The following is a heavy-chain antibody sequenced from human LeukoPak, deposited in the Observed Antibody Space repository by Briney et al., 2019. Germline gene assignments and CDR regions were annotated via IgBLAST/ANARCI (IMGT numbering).Heavy chain of an antibody. Sequence: SETLSLTCAVYGGSFSGYYWSWIRQPPGKGLEWIGEINHSGSTNYNPSLKSRVTISVDTSKNQFSLKLSSVTAADTAVYYCARTGYSSGWFREWYFDYWGQGTLVTVSS. D-gene: IGHD6-19*01. CDR2: INHSGST. J-gene: IGHJ4*02. V-gene: IGHV4-34*01. CDR3: ARTGYSSGWFREWYFDY. CDR1: GGSFSGYY.